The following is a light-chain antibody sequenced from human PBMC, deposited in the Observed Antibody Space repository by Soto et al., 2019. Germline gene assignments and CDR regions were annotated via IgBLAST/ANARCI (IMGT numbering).Light chain of an antibody. CDR1: QSVSSN. CDR2: GAS. Sequence: EIVMTQSPATLSVSPGERATLSCRASQSVSSNLAWYQQKPGQAPRLLMYGASTRATGIPDRCSGSGSGTEFTLTISSLQSEDFAVYCCQQHNNWPPWTFGQGTMVEIK. CDR3: QQHNNWPPWT. J-gene: IGKJ1*01. V-gene: IGKV3-15*01.